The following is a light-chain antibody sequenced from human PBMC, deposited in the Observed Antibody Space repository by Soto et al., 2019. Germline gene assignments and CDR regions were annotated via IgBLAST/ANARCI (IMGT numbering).Light chain of an antibody. CDR3: QQYNNWPPWT. V-gene: IGKV3-15*01. J-gene: IGKJ1*01. CDR1: QSVSGN. CDR2: AES. Sequence: EIVMTQSPATLSVSPGERATVSCRASQSVSGNLAWYQQKPGQAPRLLIYAESTRATGIPARFSGSGSGTEFTLTISSLQSEDFAVYYCQQYNNWPPWTFGQGTRVEIK.